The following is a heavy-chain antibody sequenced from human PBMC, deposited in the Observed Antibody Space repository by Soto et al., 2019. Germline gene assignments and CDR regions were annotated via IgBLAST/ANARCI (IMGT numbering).Heavy chain of an antibody. J-gene: IGHJ4*02. CDR1: GGSFSGYY. CDR3: ARATKSIAARPVRYFDY. D-gene: IGHD6-6*01. Sequence: SETLSLTCAVYGGSFSGYYWSWIRQPPVKGLEWIGEINHSGSTNYNPSLKSRVTISVDTSKNQFSLKLSSVTAADTAVYYCARATKSIAARPVRYFDYWGQGTLVPVSS. CDR2: INHSGST. V-gene: IGHV4-34*01.